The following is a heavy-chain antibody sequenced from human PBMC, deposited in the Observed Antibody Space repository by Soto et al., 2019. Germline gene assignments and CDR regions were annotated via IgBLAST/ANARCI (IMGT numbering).Heavy chain of an antibody. V-gene: IGHV3-72*01. Sequence: VHLVESGGGLVQPGGSLRLACTASGFILSDHYMDWVRQAPGKGLEWIGRSRDKVNSYTTQYAASVKGRFTISRDESKDSLYLQIDNLKTEDTAVYFCTRGGSSSPYYDPMDVWGQGTTVIISS. CDR2: SRDKVNSYTT. CDR3: TRGGSSSPYYDPMDV. CDR1: GFILSDHY. J-gene: IGHJ6*02. D-gene: IGHD6-6*01.